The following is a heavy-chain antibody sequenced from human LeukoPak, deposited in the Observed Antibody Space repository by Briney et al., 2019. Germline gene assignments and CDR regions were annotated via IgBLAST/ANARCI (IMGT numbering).Heavy chain of an antibody. J-gene: IGHJ6*02. V-gene: IGHV5-51*01. CDR2: IYPGDSDT. D-gene: IGHD6-25*01. CDR3: ASPTGVAADLSYGMDV. Sequence: LGESLKISCKGSGYSFTSYWIGWVRQMPGKGLEWMGIIYPGDSDTRYSPSFQGQVTISADKSISTAYLQWSSLKASDTAMYYCASPTGVAADLSYGMDVWGQGTTVIVSS. CDR1: GYSFTSYW.